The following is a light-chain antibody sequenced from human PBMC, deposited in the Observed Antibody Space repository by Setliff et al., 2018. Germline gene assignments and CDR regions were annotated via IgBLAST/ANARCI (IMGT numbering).Light chain of an antibody. Sequence: QSALPQPASVSGSPGQSITISCTGTSSDVGGYNYVSWYQQHPGKAPKLMIYDVSKRPSGVSNRFSGSKSGNTASLTISGLQAEDEADYYCSSYTSSSPYVFGTGTKAPS. CDR2: DVS. CDR1: SSDVGGYNY. J-gene: IGLJ1*01. CDR3: SSYTSSSPYV. V-gene: IGLV2-14*01.